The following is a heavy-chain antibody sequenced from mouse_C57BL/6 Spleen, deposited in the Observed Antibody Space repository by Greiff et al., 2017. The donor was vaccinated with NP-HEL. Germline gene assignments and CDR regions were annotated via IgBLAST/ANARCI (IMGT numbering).Heavy chain of an antibody. J-gene: IGHJ4*01. V-gene: IGHV3-6*01. CDR2: ISYDGSN. CDR1: GYSITSGYY. CDR3: ASGYYGSSYYAMDY. Sequence: EVQRVESGPGLVKPSQSLSLTCSVTGYSITSGYYWNWIRQFPGNKLEWMGYISYDGSNNYNPSLKNRISITRDTSKNQFFLKLNSVTTEDTATYYCASGYYGSSYYAMDYWGQGTSVTVSS. D-gene: IGHD1-1*01.